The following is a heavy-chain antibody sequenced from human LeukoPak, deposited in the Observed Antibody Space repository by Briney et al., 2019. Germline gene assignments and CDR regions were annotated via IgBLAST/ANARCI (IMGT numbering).Heavy chain of an antibody. J-gene: IGHJ4*02. D-gene: IGHD5-18*01. CDR2: ISGSSSSI. CDR3: ARGGYSYDY. CDR1: GGSISSYY. Sequence: ETLSLTCTVSGGSISSYYWNWIRQPPGKGLEWVSSISGSSSSIYYADSVKGRFTISRDNAKNSLYLQMNSLRAEDTAVYYCARGGYSYDYWGQGTLVTVSS. V-gene: IGHV3-21*06.